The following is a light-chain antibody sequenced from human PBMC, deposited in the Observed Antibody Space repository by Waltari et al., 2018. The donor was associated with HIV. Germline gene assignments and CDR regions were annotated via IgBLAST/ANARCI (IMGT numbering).Light chain of an antibody. V-gene: IGKV3-11*01. Sequence: EIALTQSPATLSLSPGARATLSCRASQSVTSSLVWFQQTPGQPPRRLIYDASFRATGIRARFSGSGSGTDFTLAIRSLEAEGSAVYYCHQRSNWPGTFGQGTNLEI. CDR3: HQRSNWPGT. J-gene: IGKJ2*01. CDR2: DAS. CDR1: QSVTSS.